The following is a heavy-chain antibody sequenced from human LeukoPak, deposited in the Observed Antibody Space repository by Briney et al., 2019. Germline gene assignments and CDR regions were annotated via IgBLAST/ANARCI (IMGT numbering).Heavy chain of an antibody. V-gene: IGHV1-2*02. Sequence: GASVKVSCKASGYTFTGYYMHWVRQAPGQGLEWMGWINPNSGGTNYAQKFQGRVTMTRDTSISTAYMELSRLTSDDTAVYYCARDLYYYGSGSYYPYVDYWGQGTLVTVSS. CDR2: INPNSGGT. CDR1: GYTFTGYY. D-gene: IGHD3-10*01. CDR3: ARDLYYYGSGSYYPYVDY. J-gene: IGHJ4*02.